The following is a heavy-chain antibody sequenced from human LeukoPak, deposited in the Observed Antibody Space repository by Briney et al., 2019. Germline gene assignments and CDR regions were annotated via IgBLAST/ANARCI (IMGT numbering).Heavy chain of an antibody. D-gene: IGHD1-26*01. V-gene: IGHV3-21*01. J-gene: IGHJ4*02. CDR3: ARDLRGSYWGYYFDY. Sequence: GGSLRLSCATAGFSFSRYSLIWVRQAPGKGLEWVASITGGSSYIYYSDSVKGRFAISRDNAKKSLYLRMNSLRAEDTAAYYCARDLRGSYWGYYFDYWGQGTLVTVS. CDR2: ITGGSSYI. CDR1: GFSFSRYS.